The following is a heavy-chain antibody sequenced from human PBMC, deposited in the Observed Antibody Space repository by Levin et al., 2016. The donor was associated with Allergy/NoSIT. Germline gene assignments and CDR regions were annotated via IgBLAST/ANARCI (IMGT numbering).Heavy chain of an antibody. J-gene: IGHJ4*01. CDR3: ARDRSGALEY. V-gene: IGHV3-7*03. Sequence: GGSLRLSCAVSGFTFSTFWMGWVRQAPGNGPEWVANIKADGSAKNYVDSVKGRFTISRDNVKNSLYLQMNSLRVEDTAVYYCARDRSGALEYWGQGTQVTVSS. D-gene: IGHD3-3*01. CDR1: GFTFSTFW. CDR2: IKADGSAK.